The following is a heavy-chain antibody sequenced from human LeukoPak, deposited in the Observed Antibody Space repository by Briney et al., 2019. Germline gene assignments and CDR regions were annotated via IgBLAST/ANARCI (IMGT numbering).Heavy chain of an antibody. CDR2: IAYDGSNK. Sequence: GGSLRLSCAASGFTFSDYTMNWVRQAPGKGLEWVAVIAYDGSNKFYADSVKGRFTISRDNYKSTLFLQMNSLRAEDTAVYYCARGYSSTWYFFDCWGREPWSPSPQ. D-gene: IGHD6-13*01. CDR1: GFTFSDYT. J-gene: IGHJ4*02. V-gene: IGHV3-30-3*01. CDR3: ARGYSSTWYFFDC.